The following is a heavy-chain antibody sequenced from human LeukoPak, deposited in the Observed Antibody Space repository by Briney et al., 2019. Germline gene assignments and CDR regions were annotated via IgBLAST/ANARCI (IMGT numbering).Heavy chain of an antibody. CDR3: AKDPSAGYYHSSGYYIPSRDDAFDI. Sequence: SETLSLTCSISGGSISPHYWSWIRQPPGGGLEWIGYIYYSGTTNYIPSLKSRVTISVDTSKNQFSLRLSSVTAADTAVYYCAKDPSAGYYHSSGYYIPSRDDAFDIWGQGTMVTVSS. V-gene: IGHV4-59*11. D-gene: IGHD3-22*01. CDR2: IYYSGTT. J-gene: IGHJ3*02. CDR1: GGSISPHY.